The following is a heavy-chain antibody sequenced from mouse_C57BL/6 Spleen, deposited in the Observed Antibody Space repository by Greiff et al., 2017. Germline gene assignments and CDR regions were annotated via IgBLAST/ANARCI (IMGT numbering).Heavy chain of an antibody. J-gene: IGHJ3*01. CDR1: GYTFTSYW. D-gene: IGHD2-2*01. V-gene: IGHV1-64*01. Sequence: QVQLQQPGAELVKPGASVKLSCKASGYTFTSYWMHWVKQRPGQGLEWIGMIHPNSGSTNSNEKFKGKATLTVDKSSSTAYMQLSSLTSEDSAVYYCARPFYYGYDDGFAYWGQGTLVTVSA. CDR3: ARPFYYGYDDGFAY. CDR2: IHPNSGST.